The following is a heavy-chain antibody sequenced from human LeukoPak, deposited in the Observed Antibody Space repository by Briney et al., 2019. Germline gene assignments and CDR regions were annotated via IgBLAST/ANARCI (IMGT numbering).Heavy chain of an antibody. J-gene: IGHJ4*02. V-gene: IGHV4-38-2*02. Sequence: KPSETLSLTCTVSGYSISSGYYWGWIRQPPGKGLEWIGSIYHSGSTYYNPSLKSRVTISVDTSKNQFSLKLSSVTAADTAVYYCARGPDSKRGMGWLQTAVDYWGQGTLVTVSS. CDR2: IYHSGST. CDR3: ARGPDSKRGMGWLQTAVDY. D-gene: IGHD5-24*01. CDR1: GYSISSGYY.